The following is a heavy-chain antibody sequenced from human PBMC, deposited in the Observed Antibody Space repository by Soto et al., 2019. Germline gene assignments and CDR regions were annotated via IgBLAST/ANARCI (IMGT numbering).Heavy chain of an antibody. J-gene: IGHJ6*02. Sequence: QVQLVQSRGEVKKPGASVKVSCKTSGYSFTTYGISWVRQAPGQGLEWMGWISGYHGNTNYAQKLQGRVTMTTDTSTRTAYMELRSLRSDDTAVYYCARDGPAPYYYYGMDVWGQGSTVTVSS. V-gene: IGHV1-18*01. CDR1: GYSFTTYG. CDR2: ISGYHGNT. CDR3: ARDGPAPYYYYGMDV.